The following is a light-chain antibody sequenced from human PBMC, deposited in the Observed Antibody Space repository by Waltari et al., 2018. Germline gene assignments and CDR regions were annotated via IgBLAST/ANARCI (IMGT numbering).Light chain of an antibody. CDR2: RNN. CDR3: AVWFDSLSAYVV. Sequence: QSVLTQPPSASGTPGQRVTISCSGSSSNIGSNYVSWYQQLPGTAPKLLIYRNNQRPSGVPDRFSGSKSGTSASLAISGLRSEDAADYYCAVWFDSLSAYVVFGGGTKLTVL. CDR1: SSNIGSNY. V-gene: IGLV1-47*01. J-gene: IGLJ2*01.